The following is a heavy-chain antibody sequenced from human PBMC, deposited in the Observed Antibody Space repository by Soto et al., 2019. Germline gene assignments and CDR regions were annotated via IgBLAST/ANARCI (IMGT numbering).Heavy chain of an antibody. D-gene: IGHD6-13*01. CDR2: ISYDGSNK. V-gene: IGHV3-30*18. CDR3: AKDTLSEYSSSWYV. Sequence: PGGSLRLSCAASGFTFSSYGMHWVRQAPGKGLEWVAVISYDGSNKYYADSVKGRFTISRDNSKNTLYLQMNSLRAEDTAVYYCAKDTLSEYSSSWYVRGQGTLVTVSS. CDR1: GFTFSSYG. J-gene: IGHJ4*02.